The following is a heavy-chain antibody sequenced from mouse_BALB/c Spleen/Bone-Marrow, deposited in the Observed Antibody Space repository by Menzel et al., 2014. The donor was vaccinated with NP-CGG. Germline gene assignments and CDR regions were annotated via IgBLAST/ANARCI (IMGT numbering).Heavy chain of an antibody. D-gene: IGHD1-1*01. V-gene: IGHV1-14*01. CDR1: GYTFTSYI. Sequence: EVQLQQSGPELVESGASVKMSCKASGYTFTSYIIHWVKQKPGQGLEWIGYINPYNAGTKYNEKFKGKATLTSDKSSSTAYMALSSLTSEDSAVYYCARGGFRGSRPPFDVWGAGTTVTVSS. CDR2: INPYNAGT. CDR3: ARGGFRGSRPPFDV. J-gene: IGHJ1*01.